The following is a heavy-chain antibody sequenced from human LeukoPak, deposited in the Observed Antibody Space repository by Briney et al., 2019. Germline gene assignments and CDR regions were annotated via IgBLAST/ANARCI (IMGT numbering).Heavy chain of an antibody. CDR1: GFSFRSFA. D-gene: IGHD2-8*01. CDR3: AKELRGYCTNGVCYFYYGMDV. CDR2: ITGSGDST. J-gene: IGHJ6*02. Sequence: GGSLRLSCAASGFSFRSFAMNWVRQAPGKGLEWVSGITGSGDSTYYADSVKGRFTISRDNSKNTLNLQMNSLRVEDTAVYYCAKELRGYCTNGVCYFYYGMDVWGQGTTVTVSS. V-gene: IGHV3-23*01.